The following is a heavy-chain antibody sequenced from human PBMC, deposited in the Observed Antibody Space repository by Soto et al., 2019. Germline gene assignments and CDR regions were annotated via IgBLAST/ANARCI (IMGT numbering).Heavy chain of an antibody. V-gene: IGHV6-1*01. CDR2: TYYRSKWYN. D-gene: IGHD5-18*01. CDR3: ARGHLLVGLHFASAGRGYSDGYSRVDYYGMYV. CDR1: GASVSSNSAA. J-gene: IGHJ6*04. Sequence: SQTLSLTCAISGASVSSNSAAWNWIRQSPSRGLEWLGRTYYRSKWYNDYAVSVKSRITINPDTSKNQFSLQLNSVTPEDTAVYYCARGHLLVGLHFASAGRGYSDGYSRVDYYGMYVWGKGATVTVAS.